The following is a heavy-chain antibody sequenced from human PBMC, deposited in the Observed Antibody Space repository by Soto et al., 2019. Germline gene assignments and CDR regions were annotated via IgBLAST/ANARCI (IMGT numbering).Heavy chain of an antibody. D-gene: IGHD3-3*01. CDR3: AKGGGSGYFAYHYIDV. CDR2: ISASGTQT. J-gene: IGHJ6*03. V-gene: IGHV3-23*01. CDR1: GFTFNDKA. Sequence: GGSLRLSCAASGFTFNDKAMSWVRQAPGKGLEWVSVISASGTQTYYADSVKGRFTISRDNSRNTLYLQMNSLRVEDTAEYYCAKGGGSGYFAYHYIDVWGKGTTVTVSS.